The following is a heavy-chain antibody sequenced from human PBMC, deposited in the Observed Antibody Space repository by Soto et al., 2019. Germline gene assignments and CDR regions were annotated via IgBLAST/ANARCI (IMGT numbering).Heavy chain of an antibody. V-gene: IGHV4-59*11. D-gene: IGHD2-2*01. CDR2: IYYTGRT. CDR1: SGPITSHY. J-gene: IGHJ4*02. Sequence: SETLSLTCTVSSGPITSHYWSWIRQPPGKGLEWIGYIYYTGRTNYNPALASRVTMSLDTSTNQFSLNLSSVTAADTAVYYCARAFGSTMPSLFWGQGTLGTVSS. CDR3: ARAFGSTMPSLF.